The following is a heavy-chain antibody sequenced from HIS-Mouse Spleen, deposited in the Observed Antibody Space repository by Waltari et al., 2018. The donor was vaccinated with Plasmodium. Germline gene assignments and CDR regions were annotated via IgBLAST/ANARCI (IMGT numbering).Heavy chain of an antibody. CDR3: ARVLGYKAAAGTFVEYFQH. CDR2: VNPNSGGK. D-gene: IGHD6-13*01. J-gene: IGHJ1*01. Sequence: QVQLVQSGAEVKKPGASVTVSCKASGYTFPGYYLHWVRPAPGQGLKGMRWVNPNSGGKKYAQKFQGRVTRTRDTSISTAYMELSRLRSDDTAVYYCARVLGYKAAAGTFVEYFQHWGQGTLVTVSS. CDR1: GYTFPGYY. V-gene: IGHV1-2*02.